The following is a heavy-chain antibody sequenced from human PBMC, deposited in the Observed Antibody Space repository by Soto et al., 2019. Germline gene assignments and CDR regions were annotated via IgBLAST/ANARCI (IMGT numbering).Heavy chain of an antibody. CDR3: AREWRTGTTFDHY. CDR2: IYYSGST. Sequence: SETLSLTCTVSGGSISSGGYYWSWIRQHPGKGLEWIGYIYYSGSTYYNPSLKSRVTISVDTSKNQFSLKLSSVTAADTAVYYCAREWRTGTTFDHYWGQGTLVTVSS. D-gene: IGHD1-7*01. V-gene: IGHV4-31*03. CDR1: GGSISSGGYY. J-gene: IGHJ4*02.